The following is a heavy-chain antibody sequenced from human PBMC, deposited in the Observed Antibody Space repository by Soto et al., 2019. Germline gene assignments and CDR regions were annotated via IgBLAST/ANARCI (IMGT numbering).Heavy chain of an antibody. D-gene: IGHD2-2*01. CDR2: ILHSGST. CDR3: ATLPAAMYFYGSDV. V-gene: IGHV4-39*01. Sequence: SETLSLTCSVSGGSVSISTYYWAWFRQTPGKGLEWLGSILHSGSTYYNPSLKSRLTLSVDTSEDQFSLNLSSVTATDTGVYYCATLPAAMYFYGSDVWGPGTTVTVSS. J-gene: IGHJ6*02. CDR1: GGSVSISTYY.